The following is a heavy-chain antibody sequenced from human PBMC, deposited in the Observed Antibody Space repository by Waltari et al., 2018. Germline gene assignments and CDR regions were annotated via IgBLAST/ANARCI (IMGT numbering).Heavy chain of an antibody. Sequence: EVQLVESGGGSVQPGGSLRLSCAASGFSFSSNWMSWVRQAPGKGVGWVASIKKDGSEEYYVDSVKGRFTISRDNAKNSLYLQMNNLRVEDTAIYYCARAYHWGQGTLVTVSS. V-gene: IGHV3-7*02. J-gene: IGHJ5*02. CDR1: GFSFSSNW. CDR3: ARAYH. CDR2: IKKDGSEE.